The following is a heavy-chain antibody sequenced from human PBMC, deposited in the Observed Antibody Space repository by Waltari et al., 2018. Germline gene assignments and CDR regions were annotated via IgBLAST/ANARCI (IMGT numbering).Heavy chain of an antibody. D-gene: IGHD3-3*01. Sequence: QVQLVQSGAEVKKPGSSVKVPCKASGGTFRSYAISWVRQAPGQGLEWLGGIIPIFVTANYAQKFQGRVTITADESTSTAYMELSSLRSEDTAVYYCARVPYYDFWSGYYSYWGQGTLVTVSS. J-gene: IGHJ4*02. CDR1: GGTFRSYA. V-gene: IGHV1-69*01. CDR2: IIPIFVTA. CDR3: ARVPYYDFWSGYYSY.